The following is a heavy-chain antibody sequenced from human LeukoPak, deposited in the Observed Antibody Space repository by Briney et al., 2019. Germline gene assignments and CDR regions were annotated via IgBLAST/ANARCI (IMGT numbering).Heavy chain of an antibody. Sequence: SETLSLTCTVSGDSISSYYWSWIRQPPGKGLEWIGYIYYIGSTNYNPSLKSRVTIPIDTSKNQFSLNLSSVTAADTAVYYCARDYAFDIWGQGTMVTVSS. J-gene: IGHJ3*02. CDR3: ARDYAFDI. V-gene: IGHV4-59*01. CDR2: IYYIGST. CDR1: GDSISSYY.